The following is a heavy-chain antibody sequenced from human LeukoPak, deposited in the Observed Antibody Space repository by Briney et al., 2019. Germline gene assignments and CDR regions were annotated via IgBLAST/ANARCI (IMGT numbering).Heavy chain of an antibody. V-gene: IGHV4-34*01. CDR2: INHSGST. CDR3: ARDWETRGGAFDI. Sequence: SETLSLTCAVYGGSFSGYYWSWIRQPPGKGLEWIGEINHSGSTNYNPSLKSRVTISVDTSKNQFSLKLSSVTAADTAVYYCARDWETRGGAFDIWGQGTMVTVSS. J-gene: IGHJ3*02. D-gene: IGHD7-27*01. CDR1: GGSFSGYY.